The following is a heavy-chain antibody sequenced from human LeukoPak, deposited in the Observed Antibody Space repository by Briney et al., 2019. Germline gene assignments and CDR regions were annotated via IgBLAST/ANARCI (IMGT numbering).Heavy chain of an antibody. J-gene: IGHJ3*01. V-gene: IGHV1-24*01. CDR1: EYRLTELS. CDR2: FDPEDVDT. Sequence: ASVKVSCKVSEYRLTELSMHWVRLAPGKGLEWMGGFDPEDVDTIYAQKFEGRVTMTEDTSTDTAYLELSSLRSEDTAVYYCATLLLSKKRYYDFWTSAFDFWGQGTMVTVSS. D-gene: IGHD3-3*01. CDR3: ATLLLSKKRYYDFWTSAFDF.